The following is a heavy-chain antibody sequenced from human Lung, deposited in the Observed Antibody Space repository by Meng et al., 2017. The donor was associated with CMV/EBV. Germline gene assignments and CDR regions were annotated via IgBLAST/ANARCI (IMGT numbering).Heavy chain of an antibody. D-gene: IGHD6-13*01. V-gene: IGHV3-21*01. Sequence: ESPKISCAASGFTVSSYSMNWVRQAPGKGLEWVLSISSSSSYIYYADSVKGRFTIPRDNAKNTPYLQMNSLRAEDTAVYYCARGGVFRTGYSSSSSLENWGQGXLVTVSS. J-gene: IGHJ4*02. CDR1: GFTVSSYS. CDR3: ARGGVFRTGYSSSSSLEN. CDR2: ISSSSSYI.